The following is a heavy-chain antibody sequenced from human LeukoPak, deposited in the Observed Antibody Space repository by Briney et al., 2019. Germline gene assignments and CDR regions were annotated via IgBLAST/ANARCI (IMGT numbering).Heavy chain of an antibody. J-gene: IGHJ4*02. Sequence: PGGSLRLSCAASGFTFSSYEMNWVRQAPGKGLEWISYISSGGTTIYYADSVKGRFTISRDNAKNSLYLQMNSLRAEDTAVYYCARTAPIKPLEHWGQGTLVTVSS. CDR2: ISSGGTTI. V-gene: IGHV3-48*03. D-gene: IGHD5-24*01. CDR1: GFTFSSYE. CDR3: ARTAPIKPLEH.